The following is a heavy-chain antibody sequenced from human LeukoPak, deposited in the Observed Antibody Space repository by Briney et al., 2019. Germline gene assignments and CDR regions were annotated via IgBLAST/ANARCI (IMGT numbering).Heavy chain of an antibody. D-gene: IGHD1-26*01. V-gene: IGHV4-59*11. CDR3: AREGGSYRPGAFDI. CDR1: GGSISSHY. J-gene: IGHJ3*02. Sequence: SETLSLTCTVSGGSISSHYWSWIRQPPGKGLEWLGYIYYSGSTNYNPSLKSRVTISVDTSKNQFSLKLSSVTAADTAVYYCAREGGSYRPGAFDIWGQGTMVTVSS. CDR2: IYYSGST.